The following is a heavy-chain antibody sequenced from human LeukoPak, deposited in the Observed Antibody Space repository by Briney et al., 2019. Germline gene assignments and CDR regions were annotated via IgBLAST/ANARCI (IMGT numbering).Heavy chain of an antibody. J-gene: IGHJ4*02. CDR3: AGHHPRNTVDF. Sequence: SETLSLTCTVSGGSISSYYWSWIRQPAGKGLEWIGRIYTSGSTNYNPSLKSRVTISLDTSKNQFSLKLSSVTAADTAVYYCAGHHPRNTVDFWGQGTLVTVSS. V-gene: IGHV4-4*07. CDR1: GGSISSYY. D-gene: IGHD2/OR15-2a*01. CDR2: IYTSGST.